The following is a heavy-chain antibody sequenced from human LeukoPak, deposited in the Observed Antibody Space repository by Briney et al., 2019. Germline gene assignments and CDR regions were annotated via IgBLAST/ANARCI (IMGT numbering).Heavy chain of an antibody. Sequence: SVPLSLTCDVSTSSMSSGYYWGWLRHIPGKGLEWIGCIYHSGSTSYTPSLKSRVPISVDTSKNQFSLQVTSVTAADTAVYYCARNTSVVPASLGSTRRIVTTNYFDSWGQGTLVTVSS. CDR1: TSSMSSGYY. D-gene: IGHD5-12*01. V-gene: IGHV4-38-2*01. J-gene: IGHJ4*02. CDR3: ARNTSVVPASLGSTRRIVTTNYFDS. CDR2: IYHSGST.